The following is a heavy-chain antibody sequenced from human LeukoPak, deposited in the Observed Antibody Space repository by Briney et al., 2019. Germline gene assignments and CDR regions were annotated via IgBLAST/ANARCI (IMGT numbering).Heavy chain of an antibody. Sequence: ASVTVSFKASGYTFTDYYIQWMRQAPGQGLEWMGWINPNSGGTKYAQKLQGRVTMTRDASISTAYMELSRLRSDDTAVYYCARLREGLYHFDSWGQGTLVTVSS. J-gene: IGHJ4*02. CDR1: GYTFTDYY. D-gene: IGHD2-8*01. CDR2: INPNSGGT. V-gene: IGHV1-2*02. CDR3: ARLREGLYHFDS.